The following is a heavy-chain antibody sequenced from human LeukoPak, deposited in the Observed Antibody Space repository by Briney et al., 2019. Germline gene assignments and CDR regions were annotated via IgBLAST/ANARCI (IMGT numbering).Heavy chain of an antibody. CDR1: GGSVSSGTYY. V-gene: IGHV4-61*01. CDR2: IYYSGST. D-gene: IGHD4-11*01. J-gene: IGHJ4*02. CDR3: ARDRVRGNSNPFFDY. Sequence: SQTLSLTCAVSGGSVSSGTYYWSWIRQPPGKGLEWIGYIYYSGSTNYNPSLKSRVTISVDTSKNQFSLKLSSVTAANTAVYYCARDRVRGNSNPFFDYWGQGALVTVSS.